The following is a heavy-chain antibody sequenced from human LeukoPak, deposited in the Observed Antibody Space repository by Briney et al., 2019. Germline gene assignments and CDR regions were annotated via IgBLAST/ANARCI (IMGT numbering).Heavy chain of an antibody. CDR3: ARGIKYSSGQNWFDP. CDR1: GGSISSYY. D-gene: IGHD6-19*01. V-gene: IGHV4-59*01. CDR2: IYYSGST. Sequence: SETLSLTCTVSGGSISSYYWSWIRQPPGKGLEWIGYIYYSGSTNYNPSLESRVTISVDTSKNQFSLKLSSVTAADTAVYYCARGIKYSSGQNWFDPWGQGTLVTVSS. J-gene: IGHJ5*02.